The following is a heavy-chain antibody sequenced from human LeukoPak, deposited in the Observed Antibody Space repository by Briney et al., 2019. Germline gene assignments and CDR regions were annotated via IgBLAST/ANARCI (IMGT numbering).Heavy chain of an antibody. V-gene: IGHV4-38-2*02. CDR3: ARGIIAARTFDY. J-gene: IGHJ4*02. Sequence: SETLSLTCTVSGYSISSGYYWGWIRQPPGKGLEWIGSTYYSGSTYYNPSLKSRVTISVDTSKNQFSLKLSSVTAADTAVYYCARGIIAARTFDYWGQGTLVTVSS. D-gene: IGHD6-6*01. CDR2: TYYSGST. CDR1: GYSISSGYY.